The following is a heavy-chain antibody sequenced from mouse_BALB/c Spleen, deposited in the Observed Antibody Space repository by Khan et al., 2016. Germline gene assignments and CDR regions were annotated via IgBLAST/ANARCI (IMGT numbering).Heavy chain of an antibody. J-gene: IGHJ1*01. CDR1: GFDFSRYW. D-gene: IGHD1-1*01. CDR3: ASSLWYFDV. Sequence: EVKLLESGGGLVQPGGSLKLSCAASGFDFSRYWMSWVRQAPGKGLEWIGEINPDSSTTNYTPSLKDKFIISRDNAKNTLYLQMSKVRSEDTAVYYCASSLWYFDVWGAGTTVTVSS. V-gene: IGHV4-1*02. CDR2: INPDSSTT.